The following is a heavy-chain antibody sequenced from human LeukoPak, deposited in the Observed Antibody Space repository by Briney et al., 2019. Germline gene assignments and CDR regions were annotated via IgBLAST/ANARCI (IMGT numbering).Heavy chain of an antibody. D-gene: IGHD3-9*01. Sequence: GGSLRLSCAASGFTFDDYAMHWVRQAPGKGLEWVSGISWNSGSIGYADSVKGRFTFSRDNAKNSLYLQMNSLRAEDTALYYCAKASNIFTGYSPVGYWGQGTLVTVSS. J-gene: IGHJ4*02. V-gene: IGHV3-9*01. CDR2: ISWNSGSI. CDR3: AKASNIFTGYSPVGY. CDR1: GFTFDDYA.